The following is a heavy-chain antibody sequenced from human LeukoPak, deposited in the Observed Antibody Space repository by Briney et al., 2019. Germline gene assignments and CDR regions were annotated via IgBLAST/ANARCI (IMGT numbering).Heavy chain of an antibody. D-gene: IGHD1-7*01. Sequence: SCKASGYTFTSYYMHWVRQAPGKGLEWVAVISYDGSNKYYADSVKGRFTISRDNSKNTLYLQMNSLRAEDTAVYYCARDRDGTGFGAFDIWGQGTMVTVSS. V-gene: IGHV3-30-3*01. CDR2: ISYDGSNK. CDR3: ARDRDGTGFGAFDI. J-gene: IGHJ3*02. CDR1: GYTFTSYY.